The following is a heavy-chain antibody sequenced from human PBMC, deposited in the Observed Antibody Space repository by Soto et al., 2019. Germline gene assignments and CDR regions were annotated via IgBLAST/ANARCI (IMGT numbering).Heavy chain of an antibody. D-gene: IGHD3-3*01. J-gene: IGHJ4*02. CDR2: ISHDGSNK. CDR3: ARDVLRFLEWLLYQLFDY. CDR1: GFTFSSYA. V-gene: IGHV3-30-3*01. Sequence: QVQLVESGGGVVQPGRSLRLSCAASGFTFSSYAMHWVRQAPGKGLEWVAVISHDGSNKYYADSVKGRFTISRDNSKNTLYLQMNSLRAEDTAVYYCARDVLRFLEWLLYQLFDYWGQGTLVTVSS.